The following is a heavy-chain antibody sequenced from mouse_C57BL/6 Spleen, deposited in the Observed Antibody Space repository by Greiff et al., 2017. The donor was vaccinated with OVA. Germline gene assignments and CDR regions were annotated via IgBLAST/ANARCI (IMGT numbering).Heavy chain of an antibody. CDR1: GYSITSGYY. V-gene: IGHV3-6*01. CDR3: AREGTTVVDYAMDY. Sequence: ESGPGLVKPSQSLSLTCSVTGYSITSGYYWNWIRQFPGNKLEWMGYISYDGSNNYNPSLKNRISITRDTSKNQFFLKLNSVTTEDTATYYCAREGTTVVDYAMDYWGQGTSVTVSS. D-gene: IGHD1-1*01. J-gene: IGHJ4*01. CDR2: ISYDGSN.